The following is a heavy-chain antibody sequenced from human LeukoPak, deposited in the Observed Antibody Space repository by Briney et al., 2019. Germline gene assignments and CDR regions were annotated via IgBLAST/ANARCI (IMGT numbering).Heavy chain of an antibody. CDR2: ISAYNGNT. CDR1: GYTFTSYG. Sequence: APVKVSCKASGYTFTSYGISWVRQAPGQGLEWMGWISAYNGNTNYAQKLQGRATMTTDTSTSTAYMELRSLRSDDTAVYYCARGGYSSSWYVFDYWGQGTLVTVSS. CDR3: ARGGYSSSWYVFDY. D-gene: IGHD6-13*01. J-gene: IGHJ4*02. V-gene: IGHV1-18*01.